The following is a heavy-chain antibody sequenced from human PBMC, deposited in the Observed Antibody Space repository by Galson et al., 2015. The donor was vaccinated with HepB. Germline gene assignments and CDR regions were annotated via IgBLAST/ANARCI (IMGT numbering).Heavy chain of an antibody. CDR2: IYSGGST. J-gene: IGHJ4*02. CDR1: GFTVSSNY. Sequence: SLRLSCAASGFTVSSNYMSWVRQAPGKGLEWVSVIYSGGSTYYADSVKGRFIISRDNSKNTLYLQMNSLRAEDTAVYYCARDPGSGYYYFDYWGQGTLVTVSS. CDR3: ARDPGSGYYYFDY. V-gene: IGHV3-66*01. D-gene: IGHD3-22*01.